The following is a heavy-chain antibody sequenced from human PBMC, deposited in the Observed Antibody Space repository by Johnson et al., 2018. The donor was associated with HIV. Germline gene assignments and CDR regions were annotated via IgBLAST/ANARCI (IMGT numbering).Heavy chain of an antibody. CDR1: GFTFSSYA. CDR3: ARGARRITMIVVVNKAFDI. Sequence: VQLLESGGGVVQPGRSLRLSCAASGFTFSSYAMHWVRQAPGKGLEWVAVISYDGSNKYYADSVKGRFTISRDNSKNTLYLQMNSLRAEDTAVYYCARGARRITMIVVVNKAFDIWGQGTMVTVSS. J-gene: IGHJ3*02. CDR2: ISYDGSNK. D-gene: IGHD3-22*01. V-gene: IGHV3-30*04.